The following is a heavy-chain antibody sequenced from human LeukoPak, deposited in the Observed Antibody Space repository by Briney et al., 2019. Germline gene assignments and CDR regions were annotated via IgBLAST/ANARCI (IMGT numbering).Heavy chain of an antibody. Sequence: ASVKVSCKASGYTFTSYYMHWVRQAPGQGLEWMGIINPSGGSTSYAQKFQGRVTMTRDTSTSTVYMELSSLRSEDTAVYYCARVSDFWSGYSKHYYYYIDVWGEGTTVIVSS. V-gene: IGHV1-46*01. J-gene: IGHJ6*03. CDR1: GYTFTSYY. CDR2: INPSGGST. D-gene: IGHD3-3*01. CDR3: ARVSDFWSGYSKHYYYYIDV.